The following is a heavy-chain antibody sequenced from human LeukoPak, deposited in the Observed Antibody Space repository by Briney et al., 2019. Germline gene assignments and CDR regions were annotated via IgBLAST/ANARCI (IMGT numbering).Heavy chain of an antibody. D-gene: IGHD3-9*01. CDR3: ARTGYFDWLLAYYYYYYMDV. Sequence: ASVKVSCKASGYTFTSYGISWVRQAPGQGLEWMGWISAYNGNANYAQKLQGRVTMTTDTSTSTAYMELRSLRSDDTAVYYCARTGYFDWLLAYYYYYYMDVRGKGTTVTVSS. V-gene: IGHV1-18*01. CDR2: ISAYNGNA. CDR1: GYTFTSYG. J-gene: IGHJ6*03.